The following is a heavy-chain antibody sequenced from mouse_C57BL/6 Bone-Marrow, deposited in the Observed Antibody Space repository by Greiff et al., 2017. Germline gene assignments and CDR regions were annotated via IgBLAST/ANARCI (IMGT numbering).Heavy chain of an antibody. Sequence: EVMLVESGGGLVKPGGSLKLSCAASGFTFSSYAMPWVRQTPEKRLEWVATISDGGSYTYYPDNVKGRFTISRDNAKNNLYLQMSHLKSEDTAVYYCERNLYHAGGQGTLVTVSA. D-gene: IGHD1-1*01. J-gene: IGHJ3*01. CDR3: ERNLYHA. CDR1: GFTFSSYA. V-gene: IGHV5-4*03. CDR2: ISDGGSYT.